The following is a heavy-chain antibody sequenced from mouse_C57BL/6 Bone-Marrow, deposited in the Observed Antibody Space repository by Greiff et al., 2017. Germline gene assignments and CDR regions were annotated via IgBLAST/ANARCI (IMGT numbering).Heavy chain of an antibody. Sequence: EVKLVESGGGLVKPGGSLKLSCAASGFTFSSYAMSWVRQTPEKRLEWVATISDGGSYTYYPDNVKGRFTISRDNAKNNLYLQMSHLKSEDTAMYYCARRGLDYWGQGTSVTVSS. CDR2: ISDGGSYT. J-gene: IGHJ4*01. CDR3: ARRGLDY. V-gene: IGHV5-4*03. CDR1: GFTFSSYA.